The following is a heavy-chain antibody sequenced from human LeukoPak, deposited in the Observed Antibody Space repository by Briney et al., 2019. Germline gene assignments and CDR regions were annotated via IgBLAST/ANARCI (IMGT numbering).Heavy chain of an antibody. J-gene: IGHJ4*02. D-gene: IGHD1-1*01. CDR2: IYHSGST. V-gene: IGHV4-30-2*01. CDR1: GGSITRGCYA. Sequence: SETLSLTCTLSGGSITRGCYAWSWIQQPPWKGLEWFGYIYHSGSTYYNPCLKSRVTISVDRSKNQFTLKLSSVTAADTAVYYCARATLATVTHLDSWGQGTLVTVSS. CDR3: ARATLATVTHLDS.